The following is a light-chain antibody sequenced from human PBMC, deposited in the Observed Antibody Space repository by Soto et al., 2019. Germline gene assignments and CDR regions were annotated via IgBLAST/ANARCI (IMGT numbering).Light chain of an antibody. J-gene: IGLJ3*02. CDR1: SSDVGGYNY. V-gene: IGLV2-14*01. CDR2: DVS. Sequence: QSALTQPASVSGSPGQSVTISCTGTSSDVGGYNYVSWYQQHPGKDPKLMIYDVSNRPSGVSNRFSGSKSGNTASLTISGLQAEDEADYYCSSYTSSSTPGWVFGGGTQLTVL. CDR3: SSYTSSSTPGWV.